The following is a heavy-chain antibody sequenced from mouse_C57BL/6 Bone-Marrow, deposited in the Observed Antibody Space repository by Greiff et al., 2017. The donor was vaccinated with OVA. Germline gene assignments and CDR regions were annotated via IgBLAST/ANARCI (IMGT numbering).Heavy chain of an antibody. J-gene: IGHJ4*01. Sequence: QVQLQQPGAELVKPGASVKLSCKASGYTFTSYWMHWVKQRPGRGLEWIGRIDPNRGGTESNEKFKSKATLSVDKPSSTAYMQLSSLTSEDSAVDKCARERTTVVPWGMDYWGQGTSVTVSS. V-gene: IGHV1-72*01. CDR3: ARERTTVVPWGMDY. CDR2: IDPNRGGT. CDR1: GYTFTSYW. D-gene: IGHD1-1*01.